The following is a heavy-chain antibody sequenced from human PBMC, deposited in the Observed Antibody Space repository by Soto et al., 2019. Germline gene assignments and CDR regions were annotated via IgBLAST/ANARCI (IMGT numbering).Heavy chain of an antibody. Sequence: QVQLVQSGAEVKKPGSSVKVSCNASGGTFSSYAISWVRQAPGQGLEWMGGIIPIFGTTNYAQKFQGRVTITADESTSTAYMELSSLRSEDTAVYYCARVVTVVKSFHYWYFDLWGRGTLVTVSS. J-gene: IGHJ2*01. D-gene: IGHD2-15*01. V-gene: IGHV1-69*12. CDR3: ARVVTVVKSFHYWYFDL. CDR1: GGTFSSYA. CDR2: IIPIFGTT.